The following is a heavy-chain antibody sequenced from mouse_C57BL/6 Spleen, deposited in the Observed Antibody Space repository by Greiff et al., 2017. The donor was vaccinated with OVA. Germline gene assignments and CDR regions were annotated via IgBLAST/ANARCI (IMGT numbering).Heavy chain of an antibody. CDR2: ISYDGSN. CDR3: ARERNYGNYDFDY. CDR1: GYSITSGYY. V-gene: IGHV3-6*01. Sequence: EVKLQESGPGLVKPSQSLSLTCSVTGYSITSGYYWNWIRQFPGNKLEWMGYISYDGSNNYNPSLKNRISITRDTSKNQFFLKLNSVTTEDTATYYCARERNYGNYDFDYWGQGTTLTVSS. D-gene: IGHD2-1*01. J-gene: IGHJ2*01.